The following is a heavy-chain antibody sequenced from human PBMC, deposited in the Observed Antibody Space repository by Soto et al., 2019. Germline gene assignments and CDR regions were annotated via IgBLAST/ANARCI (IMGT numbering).Heavy chain of an antibody. CDR3: ARELKASRFSGYYFDY. Sequence: SETLSLTCPVSGGSVSSGSYYWSWIRQPPGKGLEWIGYIYYSGSTNYNPSLKSRVTISVDTSKNQFSLKLSSVTAADTAVYYRARELKASRFSGYYFDYWGQGTLVTVSS. J-gene: IGHJ4*02. V-gene: IGHV4-61*01. CDR2: IYYSGST. D-gene: IGHD5-12*01. CDR1: GGSVSSGSYY.